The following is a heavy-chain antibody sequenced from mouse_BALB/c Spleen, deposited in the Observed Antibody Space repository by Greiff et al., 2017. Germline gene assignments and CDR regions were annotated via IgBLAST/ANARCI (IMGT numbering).Heavy chain of an antibody. CDR1: GYSITSDYA. Sequence: DVKLQESGPGLVKPSQSLSLTCTVTGYSITSDYAWNWIRQFPGNKLEWMGYISYSGSTSYNPSLKSRISITRDTSKNQFFLQLNSVTTEDTATYYCARGDGMDYWGQGTSVTVSS. D-gene: IGHD3-3*01. CDR2: ISYSGST. CDR3: ARGDGMDY. V-gene: IGHV3-2*02. J-gene: IGHJ4*01.